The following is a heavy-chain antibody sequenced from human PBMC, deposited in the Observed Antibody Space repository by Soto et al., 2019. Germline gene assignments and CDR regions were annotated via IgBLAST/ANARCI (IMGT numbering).Heavy chain of an antibody. V-gene: IGHV3-74*01. J-gene: IGHJ4*02. D-gene: IGHD1-26*01. Sequence: GGSLRLSCTASGFTFNNKWMHWVRQAPGMGLVWLSRIDGAAATANYAVSVKGRFTISRDNAKNIVFLHVNGLTDEDTAVYYCARGGAMGVDYWGQGTLVTVSS. CDR3: ARGGAMGVDY. CDR1: GFTFNNKW. CDR2: IDGAAATA.